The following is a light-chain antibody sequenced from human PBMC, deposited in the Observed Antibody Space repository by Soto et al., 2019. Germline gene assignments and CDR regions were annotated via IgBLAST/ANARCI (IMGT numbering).Light chain of an antibody. CDR2: GNN. V-gene: IGLV1-44*01. J-gene: IGLJ2*01. CDR3: AAWDDSLNGLVV. CDR1: SSKIGSNT. Sequence: QSVVTQPPSASGTPGQRVTISCSASSSKIGSNTVNWYQQLPGTAPKLLIYGNNQRPSGVPDRFSGSRSGTSASLAISGLQSEDEGDYYCAAWDDSLNGLVVFGGGTKLTVL.